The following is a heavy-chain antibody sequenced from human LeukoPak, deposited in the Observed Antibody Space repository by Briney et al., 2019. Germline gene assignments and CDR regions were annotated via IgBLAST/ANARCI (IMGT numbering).Heavy chain of an antibody. V-gene: IGHV4-59*01. D-gene: IGHD3-10*02. J-gene: IGHJ3*02. CDR2: IYFRGST. CDR1: GDSISRYY. Sequence: SETLSLTCTVSGDSISRYYWSWIPQPPGKGLEWIGYIYFRGSTNYNPSLKSRVTISVNKSKNQFSLKLSSVTAADTAVYYCSSYGHVRYLLRAFDIWGQGTMVTVSS. CDR3: SSYGHVRYLLRAFDI.